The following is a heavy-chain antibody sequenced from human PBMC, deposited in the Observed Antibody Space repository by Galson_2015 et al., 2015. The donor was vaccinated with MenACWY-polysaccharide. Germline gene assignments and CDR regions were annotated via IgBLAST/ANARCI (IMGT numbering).Heavy chain of an antibody. CDR3: AREDGMAAAGGWFDP. D-gene: IGHD6-13*01. CDR2: INPNSGAT. J-gene: IGHJ5*02. CDR1: GYTFTDYY. V-gene: IGHV1-2*04. Sequence: SVKVSCKASGYTFTDYYMHWVRQAPGQGLEWMGWINPNSGATNYAQKFQGWVTMTRDTSITTAYMELSRLTSDDTAVYYCAREDGMAAAGGWFDPWGQGTLVTVSS.